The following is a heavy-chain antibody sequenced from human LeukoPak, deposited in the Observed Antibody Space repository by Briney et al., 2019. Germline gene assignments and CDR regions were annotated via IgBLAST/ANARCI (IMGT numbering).Heavy chain of an antibody. Sequence: ASVKVSCKASGYTFTGYYMHWVRQAPGQGLEWMGGIIPIFGTANYAQKFQGRVTITADKSTSTAYMELSSLRSEDTAVYYCASGETTVTKNYFDYWGQGTLVTVSS. CDR2: IIPIFGTA. CDR1: GYTFTGYY. V-gene: IGHV1-69*06. D-gene: IGHD4-11*01. CDR3: ASGETTVTKNYFDY. J-gene: IGHJ4*02.